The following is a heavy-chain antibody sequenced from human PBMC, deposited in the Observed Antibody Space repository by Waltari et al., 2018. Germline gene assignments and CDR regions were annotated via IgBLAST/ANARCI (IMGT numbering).Heavy chain of an antibody. J-gene: IGHJ4*02. CDR3: ARAGGSLATILDY. Sequence: QVQLVQSGAEVKKPGSSVKVSCKASGGTFSSYAINWVRQATGQGLEWMGWMNPNSGNTGYAQKFQGRVTMTRNTSISTAYMELSSLRSEDTAVYYCARAGGSLATILDYWGQGTLVTVSS. D-gene: IGHD3-16*01. CDR1: GGTFSSYA. CDR2: MNPNSGNT. V-gene: IGHV1-8*02.